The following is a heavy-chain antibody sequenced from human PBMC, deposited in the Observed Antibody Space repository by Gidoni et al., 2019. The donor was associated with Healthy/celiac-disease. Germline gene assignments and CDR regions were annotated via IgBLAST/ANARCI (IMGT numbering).Heavy chain of an antibody. D-gene: IGHD3-3*01. J-gene: IGHJ2*01. CDR2: IYYSGST. CDR3: ARLGGLDYDFWSGNQGYWYFDL. CDR1: GGSISSSSYY. Sequence: QLQLQESGPGLVKHSETLSLTCTVSGGSISSSSYYCGWTRQPPGKGLEWIGSIYYSGSTYYNPSLKSRVTISVDTSKNQFSLKLSSVTAADTAVYYCARLGGLDYDFWSGNQGYWYFDLWGRGTLVTVSS. V-gene: IGHV4-39*01.